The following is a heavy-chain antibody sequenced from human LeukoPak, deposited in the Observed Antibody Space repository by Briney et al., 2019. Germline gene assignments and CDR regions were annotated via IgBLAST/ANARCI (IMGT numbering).Heavy chain of an antibody. CDR1: GFTFSSYA. CDR3: ARSPPSVDSYGYSGYDY. V-gene: IGHV3-64*01. Sequence: GGSLRLSCAASGFTFSSYAMYWVRQAPGKGLEYVSAISSNGGSTYYANSVKGRFTISRDNSKNTLYLQMGSLRAEDMAVYYCARSPPSVDSYGYSGYDYGGQGTLVTVS. CDR2: ISSNGGST. D-gene: IGHD5-18*01. J-gene: IGHJ4*02.